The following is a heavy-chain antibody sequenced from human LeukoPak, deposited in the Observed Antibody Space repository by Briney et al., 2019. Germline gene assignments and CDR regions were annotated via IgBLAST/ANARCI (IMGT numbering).Heavy chain of an antibody. V-gene: IGHV4-34*01. D-gene: IGHD1-1*01. CDR3: TGTTDATSSYYADS. CDR1: GGSFSGYY. CDR2: INHSGST. Sequence: SSETLSLTCAVYGGSFSGYYWSWIRQPPGKGLEWIGEINHSGSTNYNPSLKSRVTISADTSRNQFSLNLNSVTAADTALYYCTGTTDATSSYYADSWGQGTLVTVSS. J-gene: IGHJ4*02.